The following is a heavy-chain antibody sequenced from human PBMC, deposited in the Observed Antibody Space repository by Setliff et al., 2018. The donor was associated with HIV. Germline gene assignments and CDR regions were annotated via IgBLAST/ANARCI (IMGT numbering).Heavy chain of an antibody. CDR2: IYYSGSS. V-gene: IGHV4-59*01. Sequence: SETLSLTCTVSGGSISSYYWSWIWQPPGKGLEWIGYIYYSGSSNYNPSLKSRVTISVDTSKNQFSLKLSSVTAADTAVYYCARGYPGIAVAGLSYYYYYYMDVWGKGTTVTVSS. J-gene: IGHJ6*03. D-gene: IGHD6-19*01. CDR3: ARGYPGIAVAGLSYYYYYYMDV. CDR1: GGSISSYY.